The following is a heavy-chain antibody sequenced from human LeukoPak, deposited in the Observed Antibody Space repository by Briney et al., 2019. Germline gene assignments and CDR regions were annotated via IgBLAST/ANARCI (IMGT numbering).Heavy chain of an antibody. J-gene: IGHJ6*02. V-gene: IGHV3-30-3*01. D-gene: IGHD7-27*01. CDR2: ISYDGSNK. CDR1: GFTFSSYA. CDR3: ARANWGPYYYYYGMDV. Sequence: PGGSLRLSCAASGFTFSSYAMHWVRQAPGKGLEWVAVISYDGSNKYYADSVKGRFTISRDNSKNTLYLQMNSLRAEDTAVYYCARANWGPYYYYYGMDVWGQGTTVTVSS.